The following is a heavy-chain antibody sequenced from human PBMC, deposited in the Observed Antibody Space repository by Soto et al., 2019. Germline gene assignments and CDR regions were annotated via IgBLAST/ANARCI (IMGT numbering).Heavy chain of an antibody. V-gene: IGHV4-31*03. CDR1: GGSISSGGYY. CDR2: IYYSGST. CDR3: ARGAAVGGEDYYYYGMDV. Sequence: SETLSLTCTVSGGSISSGGYYWSWIRQHPGKGLEWIGYIYYSGSTYYNPSLKSRVTISVDTSKNQFSLKLSSVTAADTAVYYCARGAAVGGEDYYYYGMDVWGQGTTVTVSS. J-gene: IGHJ6*02. D-gene: IGHD2-15*01.